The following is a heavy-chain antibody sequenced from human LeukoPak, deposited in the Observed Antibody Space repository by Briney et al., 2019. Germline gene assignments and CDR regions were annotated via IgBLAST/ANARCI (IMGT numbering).Heavy chain of an antibody. D-gene: IGHD1-1*01. V-gene: IGHV4-34*01. Sequence: SETLSLTCAVYGGSFSGYYWSWIRQPPGKGLEWIGEINHIGSTNYNPSLKSRVTISVDTSKNQFSLKLSSVTAADTAVYYCAREGRFRLTNTDGARFWNGPPGHYYYMDVWGKGTTVTVSS. CDR2: INHIGST. J-gene: IGHJ6*03. CDR3: AREGRFRLTNTDGARFWNGPPGHYYYMDV. CDR1: GGSFSGYY.